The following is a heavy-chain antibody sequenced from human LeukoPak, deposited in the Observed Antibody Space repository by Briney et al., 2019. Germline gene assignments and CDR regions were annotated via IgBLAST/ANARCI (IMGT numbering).Heavy chain of an antibody. J-gene: IGHJ6*02. Sequence: ASVQVSCQASGYTFTGYYMHWVRQAPGQGLEWMGWINPNSGGTNYAQKFQGRVTMTRDTSISTAYMELSRLRSDDTAVYYCARAGWRTSYYGMDVWGQGTTVTVSS. CDR2: INPNSGGT. V-gene: IGHV1-2*02. CDR3: ARAGWRTSYYGMDV. D-gene: IGHD5-24*01. CDR1: GYTFTGYY.